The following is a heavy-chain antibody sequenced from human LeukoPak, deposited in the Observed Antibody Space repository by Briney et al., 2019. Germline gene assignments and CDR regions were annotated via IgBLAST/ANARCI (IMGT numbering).Heavy chain of an antibody. CDR2: TYYSGST. D-gene: IGHD3-22*01. CDR3: ARPYYYDSRIDP. CDR1: GGSISSGDYY. Sequence: PSETLSLTCTVSGGSISSGDYYWSWIRHPPGKGLEWIGYTYYSGSTYYNPSLKNRVSISVDTSKNQFSLNLSSVTAADTAVYYCARPYYYDSRIDPWGQGTLVTVSS. V-gene: IGHV4-30-4*01. J-gene: IGHJ5*02.